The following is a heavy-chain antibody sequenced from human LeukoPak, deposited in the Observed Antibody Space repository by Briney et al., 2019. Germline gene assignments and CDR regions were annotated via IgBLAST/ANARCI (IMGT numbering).Heavy chain of an antibody. D-gene: IGHD4-17*01. Sequence: PGGSLRLSFAASAFTFSSHGMHWVRQAPGKGLEWVAFLRYDGSNKYYADSVKGRFTISRDNSRNTLYLQMNSLRAEDTAVYYCAKEIWPTVTTPGWTYFDYWGQGTLVTVSS. J-gene: IGHJ4*02. V-gene: IGHV3-30*02. CDR3: AKEIWPTVTTPGWTYFDY. CDR2: LRYDGSNK. CDR1: AFTFSSHG.